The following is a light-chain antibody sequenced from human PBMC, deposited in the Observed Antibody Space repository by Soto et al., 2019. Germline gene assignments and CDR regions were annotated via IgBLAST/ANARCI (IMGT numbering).Light chain of an antibody. J-gene: IGLJ3*02. CDR1: SSDVGGYNY. Sequence: QSALTQPRSVSGSPGQSVTISCTGTSSDVGGYNYVSWYQQHPGKAPKLMIYDVSKRPSGVPDRFSGSKSGNTASLTISGLPAEDEADYYCCSYAGSHTRWVFGGGTKLTVL. CDR2: DVS. CDR3: CSYAGSHTRWV. V-gene: IGLV2-11*01.